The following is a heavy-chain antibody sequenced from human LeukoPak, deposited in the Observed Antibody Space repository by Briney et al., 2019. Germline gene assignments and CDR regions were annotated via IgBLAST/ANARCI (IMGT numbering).Heavy chain of an antibody. CDR3: ARVDITPTGIKINFDY. CDR1: GYTFTSYG. J-gene: IGHJ4*02. CDR2: ISAYNGNT. Sequence: ASVKVSCKASGYTFTSYGISWVRQAPGQGLEWMGWISAYNGNTNYAQKLQGRVTMTRNTSISTTYMELSSLRSEDTAVYYCARVDITPTGIKINFDYWGQGTLVTVSS. V-gene: IGHV1-18*01. D-gene: IGHD6-13*01.